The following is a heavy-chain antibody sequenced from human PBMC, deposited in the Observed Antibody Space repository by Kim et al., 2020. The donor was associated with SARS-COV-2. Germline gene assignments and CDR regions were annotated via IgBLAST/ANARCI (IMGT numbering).Heavy chain of an antibody. Sequence: LKSRVTISVDTSKNQFSLKLSSVTAADTAVYYWARGIAVAGTYYYGMDVWGQGTTVTVSS. J-gene: IGHJ6*02. CDR3: ARGIAVAGTYYYGMDV. D-gene: IGHD6-19*01. V-gene: IGHV4-34*01.